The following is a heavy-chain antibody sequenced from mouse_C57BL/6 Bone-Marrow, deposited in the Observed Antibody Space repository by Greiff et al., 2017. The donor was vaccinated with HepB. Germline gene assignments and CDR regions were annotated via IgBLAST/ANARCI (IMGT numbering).Heavy chain of an antibody. CDR2: ISNGGGST. CDR3: ARHSNPAWFAY. CDR1: GFTFSDYY. J-gene: IGHJ3*01. Sequence: EVKLMESGGGLVQPGGSLKLSCAASGFTFSDYYMYWVRQTPEKRLEWVAYISNGGGSTYYPDTVKGRFTISRDNAKNTLYLQMSRLKSEDTAMYYCARHSNPAWFAYWGQGTLVTVSA. V-gene: IGHV5-12*01. D-gene: IGHD2-5*01.